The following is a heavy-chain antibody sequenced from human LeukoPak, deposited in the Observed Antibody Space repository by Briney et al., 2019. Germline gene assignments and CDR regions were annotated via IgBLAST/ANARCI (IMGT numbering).Heavy chain of an antibody. J-gene: IGHJ5*02. Sequence: PSETLSLTCTVSGGSISSYYWSWIRQPAGKGLEWIGRIYTSGSTNYNPSLKSRVSMSVDTSKNQLSLKLSSVTAADTAVYYCARESYSSSWYWFDPWGQGTLVTVSS. CDR3: ARESYSSSWYWFDP. CDR2: IYTSGST. CDR1: GGSISSYY. D-gene: IGHD6-13*01. V-gene: IGHV4-4*07.